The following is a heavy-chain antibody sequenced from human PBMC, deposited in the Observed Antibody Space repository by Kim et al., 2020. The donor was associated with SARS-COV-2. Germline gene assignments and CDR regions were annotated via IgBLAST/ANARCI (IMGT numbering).Heavy chain of an antibody. CDR2: MNHKSGNT. D-gene: IGHD6-6*01. V-gene: IGHV1-8*01. J-gene: IGHJ6*02. CDR3: ARAYSSSDGYYYHGLDV. Sequence: ASVKVSCKASGYAFISYDINWVRQAPGQGLEWMGWMNHKSGNTGYAQKFQGRVTPTRDNSISTAYMELSGLRSEDTAVYYCARAYSSSDGYYYHGLDVWG. CDR1: GYAFISYD.